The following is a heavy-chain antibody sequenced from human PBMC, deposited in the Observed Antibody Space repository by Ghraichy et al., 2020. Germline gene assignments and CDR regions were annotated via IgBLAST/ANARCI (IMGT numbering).Heavy chain of an antibody. CDR2: ISYDGSNK. Sequence: GGSLRLSCAASGFTFSSYGMHWVRQAPGKGLEWVAVISYDGSNKYYADSVKGRFTISRDNSKNTLYLQMNSLRAEDTAVYYCAKGYTIFGVVTYFDYWGQGTLVTVSS. D-gene: IGHD3-3*01. CDR3: AKGYTIFGVVTYFDY. V-gene: IGHV3-30*18. J-gene: IGHJ4*02. CDR1: GFTFSSYG.